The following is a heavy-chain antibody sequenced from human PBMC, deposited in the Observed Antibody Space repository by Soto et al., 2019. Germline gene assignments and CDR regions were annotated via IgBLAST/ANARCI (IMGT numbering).Heavy chain of an antibody. CDR1: GGSISSGDYY. J-gene: IGHJ4*02. CDR2: IYYSGST. CDR3: ARDYHGSGSYYSGYYFDY. Sequence: QVQLQESGPGLVKPSQTLSLTCTVSGGSISSGDYYWSWIRQPPGKGLEWIGYIYYSGSTYYNPSLKRRVTISVDTSKNQFSMKLSSVTAADTAVYYCARDYHGSGSYYSGYYFDYWGQGTLVTVSS. V-gene: IGHV4-30-4*01. D-gene: IGHD3-10*01.